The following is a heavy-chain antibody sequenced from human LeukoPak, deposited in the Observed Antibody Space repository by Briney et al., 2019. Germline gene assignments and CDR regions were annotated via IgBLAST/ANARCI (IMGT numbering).Heavy chain of an antibody. J-gene: IGHJ4*02. CDR1: GYTFTGYY. V-gene: IGHV1-2*06. D-gene: IGHD2-21*01. CDR3: ASGVVDYYGEDY. CDR2: INPNSGGT. Sequence: ASVKVSCKAPGYTFTGYYMHWVRQAPGQGLEWMGRINPNSGGTNYAQKFQGRVTMTRDTSISTAYMELSRLRSDDTAVYYCASGVVDYYGEDYWGQGTLVTVSS.